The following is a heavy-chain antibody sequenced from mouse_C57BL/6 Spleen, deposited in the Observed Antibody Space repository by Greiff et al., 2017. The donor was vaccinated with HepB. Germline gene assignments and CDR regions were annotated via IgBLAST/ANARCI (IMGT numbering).Heavy chain of an antibody. CDR1: GYTFTSYW. D-gene: IGHD2-12*01. J-gene: IGHJ3*01. V-gene: IGHV1-69*01. Sequence: VQLQQPGAELVMPGASVKLSCKASGYTFTSYWMHWVKQRPGQGLEWIGEIDPSDSYTNYNQKFKGKSTLTVDKSSSTAYMQLSSLTSEDSAVYYCARLPPSGAYWGQGTLVTVSA. CDR3: ARLPPSGAY. CDR2: IDPSDSYT.